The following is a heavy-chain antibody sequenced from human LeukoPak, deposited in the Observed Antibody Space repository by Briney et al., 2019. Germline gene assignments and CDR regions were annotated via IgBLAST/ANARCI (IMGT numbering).Heavy chain of an antibody. CDR3: AKPYYYDSSGYPGSYYYYYGMDV. D-gene: IGHD3-22*01. J-gene: IGHJ6*02. CDR2: ISGSGGST. V-gene: IGHV3-23*01. Sequence: GGSLRLSCVGSGFTFSSYPMSWVRQAPGKGLEWVSAISGSGGSTYYADSVKGRFTISRDNSKNTLYLQMNSLRAEDTAVYYCAKPYYYDSSGYPGSYYYYYGMDVWGQGTTVTVSS. CDR1: GFTFSSYP.